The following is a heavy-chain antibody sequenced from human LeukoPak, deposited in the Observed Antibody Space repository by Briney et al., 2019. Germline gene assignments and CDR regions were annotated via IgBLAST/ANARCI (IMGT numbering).Heavy chain of an antibody. CDR2: ISAYNGNT. V-gene: IGHV1-18*01. CDR1: GYTFTSYG. D-gene: IGHD6-13*01. J-gene: IGHJ5*02. CDR3: ARDPSSRQLVQGAPNWFDP. Sequence: ASVKVSCKASGYTFTSYGISWVRQAPGQGLEWMGWISAYNGNTNYAQKLQGRATMTTDTSTSTAYMELRSLRSDDTAVYYCARDPSSRQLVQGAPNWFDPWGQGTLVTVSS.